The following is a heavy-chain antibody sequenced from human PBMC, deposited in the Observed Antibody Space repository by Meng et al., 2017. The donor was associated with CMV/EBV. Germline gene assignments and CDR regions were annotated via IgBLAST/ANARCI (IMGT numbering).Heavy chain of an antibody. CDR2: IWYDGSNK. V-gene: IGHV3-33*06. CDR1: GFIFSSYG. Sequence: GESLKISCEASGFIFSSYGMHWVRQAPGKGLEWVAVIWYDGSNKYYADSVKGRFTISRDNSKNTLYLQMNSLRAEDTAVYYCAKGEDIVVVPAADGVLGAFDIWGQGTMVTVSS. CDR3: AKGEDIVVVPAADGVLGAFDI. J-gene: IGHJ3*02. D-gene: IGHD2-2*01.